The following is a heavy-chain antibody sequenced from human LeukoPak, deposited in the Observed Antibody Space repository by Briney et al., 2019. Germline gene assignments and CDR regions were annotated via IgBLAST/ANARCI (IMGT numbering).Heavy chain of an antibody. J-gene: IGHJ4*02. V-gene: IGHV3-9*01. CDR2: ISWNSGSI. CDR1: GFTFDDYA. Sequence: GRSLRLSCAASGFTFDDYAMHWVRQAPGKGLEWVSGISWNSGSIGYADSVKGRFTISRDNAKNSLYLQMNSLRAEDTALYYCAKGNLQIYFDYWGQGTLVTVSS. CDR3: AKGNLQIYFDY.